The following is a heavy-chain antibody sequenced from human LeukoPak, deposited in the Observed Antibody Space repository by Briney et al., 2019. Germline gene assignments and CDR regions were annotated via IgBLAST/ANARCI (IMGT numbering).Heavy chain of an antibody. D-gene: IGHD1-26*01. J-gene: IGHJ4*02. CDR2: VYTSGST. V-gene: IGHV4-61*02. CDR1: GGSISSDNYS. CDR3: AKGGTYGGGADY. Sequence: PSETLSLTCTVSGGSISSDNYSWSWIRQPAGKGLEWIGRVYTSGSTTYSPSLNSRVTISLDTSNNQVSLRLSSVTAADTAVYYCAKGGTYGGGADYWGQGTLVTVSS.